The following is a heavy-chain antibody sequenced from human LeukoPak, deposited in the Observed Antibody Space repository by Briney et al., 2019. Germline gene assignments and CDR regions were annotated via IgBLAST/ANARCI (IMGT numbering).Heavy chain of an antibody. CDR1: GYTFTGYY. J-gene: IGHJ5*02. CDR2: INPNSGGT. Sequence: ASVKVSCKASGYTFTGYYMHWVRQAPGQGLEWMGWINPNSGGTNYAQKFQGRVTMTRDTSISTAYMELSRLRSDDTAVYYCARSIGGIAAGEDWFNPWGQGTLVTVSS. V-gene: IGHV1-2*02. CDR3: ARSIGGIAAGEDWFNP. D-gene: IGHD6-13*01.